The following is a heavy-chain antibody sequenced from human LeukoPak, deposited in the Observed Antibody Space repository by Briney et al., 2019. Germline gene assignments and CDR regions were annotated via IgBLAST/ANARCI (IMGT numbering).Heavy chain of an antibody. CDR1: RFTFIGYT. Sequence: GGSLRLSCAASRFTFIGYTMNWVRQAPGKGLEWVAVIWYDGSNGYYADSVKGRFTISRDNSKNTLYLQMNSLRAEDTAVYYCARPLSIVGATIGAYDIWGQGTMVTVSS. CDR3: ARPLSIVGATIGAYDI. D-gene: IGHD1-26*01. J-gene: IGHJ3*02. V-gene: IGHV3-33*08. CDR2: IWYDGSNG.